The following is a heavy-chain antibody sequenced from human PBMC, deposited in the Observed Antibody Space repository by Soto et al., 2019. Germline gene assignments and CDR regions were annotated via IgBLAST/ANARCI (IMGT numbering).Heavy chain of an antibody. J-gene: IGHJ6*02. V-gene: IGHV4-39*01. CDR2: IYYSGRT. CDR1: RGPIGTSGDF. D-gene: IGHD2-2*01. CDR3: ARQEVILEPAGVDV. Sequence: EAVALTGTVSRGPIGTSGDFWGSVRQPRGKVREWIGNIYYSGRTYYKSSLKRRVTLSVDTSKNQFSLKLSSVTAADKAVYYCARQEVILEPAGVDVWGQGTTVTVS.